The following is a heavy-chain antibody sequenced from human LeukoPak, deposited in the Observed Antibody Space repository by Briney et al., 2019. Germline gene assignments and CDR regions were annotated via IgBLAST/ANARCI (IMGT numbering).Heavy chain of an antibody. V-gene: IGHV4-38-2*01. Sequence: SETLSLTSAVSGYSISSGYYWGWIRQPPGKGLEWIGSIYHRGSTYYNPSLKSRVTISVDTSKNQFSLKLSSVTAADTAVYYCGRIGSSGWYVSDYWGQGTLVTVSS. CDR1: GYSISSGYY. CDR3: GRIGSSGWYVSDY. CDR2: IYHRGST. D-gene: IGHD6-19*01. J-gene: IGHJ4*02.